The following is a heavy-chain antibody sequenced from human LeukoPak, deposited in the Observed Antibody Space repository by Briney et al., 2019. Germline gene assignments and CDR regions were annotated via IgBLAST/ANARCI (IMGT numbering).Heavy chain of an antibody. CDR2: IYTSGST. J-gene: IGHJ6*02. CDR3: ARGSPYSGYVTGYYGMDV. Sequence: SSETLSLTCTVSGGSISSYYWSWIRQPAGKGLEWIGRIYTSGSTNYNPSLKSRVTMSVDTSKNQFSLKLSSVTAADTAVYYCARGSPYSGYVTGYYGMDVWGQGTTVAVSS. CDR1: GGSISSYY. D-gene: IGHD5-12*01. V-gene: IGHV4-4*07.